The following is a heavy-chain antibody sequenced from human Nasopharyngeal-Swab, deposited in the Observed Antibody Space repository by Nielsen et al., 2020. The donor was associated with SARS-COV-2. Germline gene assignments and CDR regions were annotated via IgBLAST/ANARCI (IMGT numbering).Heavy chain of an antibody. Sequence: SETLSLTCAISGDSVSPLLSSGHRTRQSPSRGLEWLGRTYYRSKWYNDYAVSVKSRITINPDTSKNQFSLHLNSVTPEDTAVYYCARARGAYGDYYYYYYTDVWGKGTTVTVSS. V-gene: IGHV6-1*01. CDR2: TYYRSKWYN. CDR1: GDSVSPLLSS. CDR3: ARARGAYGDYYYYYYTDV. D-gene: IGHD4-17*01. J-gene: IGHJ6*03.